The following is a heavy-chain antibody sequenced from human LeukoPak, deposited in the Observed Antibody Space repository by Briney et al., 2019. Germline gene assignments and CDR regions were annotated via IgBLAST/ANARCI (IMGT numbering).Heavy chain of an antibody. CDR2: ISGSGGTT. CDR1: GFTFDDYA. V-gene: IGHV3-23*01. CDR3: AKGSSGWYETTFDY. Sequence: GGSLRLSCAASGFTFDDYAMSWVRQAPGKGLEWVSVISGSGGTTYYADSVKGRFTISRDNSKNTLYLQMNSLRAEDTAVYYCAKGSSGWYETTFDYWGQGTLVTVSS. J-gene: IGHJ4*02. D-gene: IGHD6-19*01.